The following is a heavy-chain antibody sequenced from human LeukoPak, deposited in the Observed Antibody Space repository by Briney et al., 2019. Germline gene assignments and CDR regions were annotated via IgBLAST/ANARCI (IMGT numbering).Heavy chain of an antibody. CDR1: GGSISSGNYY. D-gene: IGHD6-19*01. CDR2: IYYNGST. CDR3: ARAGWTSGWDSYSYGMDV. Sequence: PSQTLSLTCPVSGGSISSGNYYWSWIRQPPGKGLEWIVNIYYNGSTFYNPSLKSRLTTSVDTSKNQFSLKLSSVTAADTAVYYCARAGWTSGWDSYSYGMDVWGQGTTVTVSS. V-gene: IGHV4-30-4*01. J-gene: IGHJ6*02.